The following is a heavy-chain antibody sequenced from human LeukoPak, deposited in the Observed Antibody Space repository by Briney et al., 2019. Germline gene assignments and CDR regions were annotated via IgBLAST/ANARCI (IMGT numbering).Heavy chain of an antibody. V-gene: IGHV1-69*13. Sequence: ASVKVSCKASGGTFSSYAINWVRQAPGQGLEWMGGIIPIFGTANYAQKFQGRVTITADESTSTAYVGLSSLRSEDTAVYYCAREGGSGSMDYWGQGTLVTVSS. CDR2: IIPIFGTA. J-gene: IGHJ4*02. D-gene: IGHD3-22*01. CDR1: GGTFSSYA. CDR3: AREGGSGSMDY.